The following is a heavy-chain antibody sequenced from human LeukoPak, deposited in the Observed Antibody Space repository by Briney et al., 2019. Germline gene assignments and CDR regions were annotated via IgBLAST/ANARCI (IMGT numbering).Heavy chain of an antibody. Sequence: GESLKISCQSSGYTSTSYWIGWVRQMPGKGLQWMGIIYPGDSDTTYSPSFQGQVTISAVKSISTAYLQWSSLKASDTAIYYCARLIVGSSSTGWFDPWGPGTLVTVSS. CDR2: IYPGDSDT. J-gene: IGHJ5*02. CDR3: ARLIVGSSSTGWFDP. CDR1: GYTSTSYW. D-gene: IGHD6-6*01. V-gene: IGHV5-51*01.